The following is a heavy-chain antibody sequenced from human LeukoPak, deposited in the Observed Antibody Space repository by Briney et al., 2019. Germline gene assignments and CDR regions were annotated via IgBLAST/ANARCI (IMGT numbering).Heavy chain of an antibody. CDR3: TRHSPDYYDSSGRDY. V-gene: IGHV3-73*01. D-gene: IGHD3-22*01. J-gene: IGHJ4*02. CDR1: GFTFSGSA. CDR2: IRSKANSCAT. Sequence: GGSLRLSCAASGFTFSGSAMHWVRQASGKGLEWVGRIRSKANSCATAYAASVKGRFTISRDDSKNTAYLQMNSLKTEDTAVYYCTRHSPDYYDSSGRDYWGQGTLVTASS.